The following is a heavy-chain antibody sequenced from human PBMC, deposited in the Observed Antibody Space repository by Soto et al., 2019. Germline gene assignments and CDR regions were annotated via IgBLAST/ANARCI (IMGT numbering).Heavy chain of an antibody. Sequence: PGGSLRLSCAASGFTFSDYYMSWIRQAPGKGLEWVSYISSSSSYTNYADSVKGRFTISGDNAKNSLYLQMNSLRAEDTAVYYCARGIAAAVYYFDYWGQGTLVTVSS. CDR1: GFTFSDYY. D-gene: IGHD6-13*01. CDR2: ISSSSSYT. J-gene: IGHJ4*02. V-gene: IGHV3-11*06. CDR3: ARGIAAAVYYFDY.